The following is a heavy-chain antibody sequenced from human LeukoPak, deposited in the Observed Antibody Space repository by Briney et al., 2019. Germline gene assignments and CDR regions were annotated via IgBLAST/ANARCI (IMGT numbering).Heavy chain of an antibody. Sequence: GGSLRLSCAASGFTFSSYSMNWVRQAPGKGLEWVSSISSSSSYIYYADSVKGRFTISRDNAKNSLYLQMNSLRAEDTAVYYWARDLEGGRGSYLDYGGQETLVTVSS. CDR3: ARDLEGGRGSYLDY. CDR1: GFTFSSYS. D-gene: IGHD3-10*01. CDR2: ISSSSSYI. J-gene: IGHJ4*02. V-gene: IGHV3-21*01.